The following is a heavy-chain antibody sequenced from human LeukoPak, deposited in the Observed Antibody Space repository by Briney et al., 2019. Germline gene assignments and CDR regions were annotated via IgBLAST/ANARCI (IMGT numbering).Heavy chain of an antibody. CDR2: IYYSGNT. Sequence: SETLSLTCTVSGGSISSSNYYWGWIRQPSGKGLEWIGTIYYSGNTFHNPSLKSRVTISVDTSKNQFSLKLSSVTAADTAVYYCARHHSHQFDIWGQGTMVIVSS. J-gene: IGHJ3*02. V-gene: IGHV4-39*01. CDR3: ARHHSHQFDI. D-gene: IGHD4-11*01. CDR1: GGSISSSNYY.